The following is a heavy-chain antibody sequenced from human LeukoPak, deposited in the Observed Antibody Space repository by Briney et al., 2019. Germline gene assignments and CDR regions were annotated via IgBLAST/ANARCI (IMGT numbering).Heavy chain of an antibody. CDR2: INEDGSEK. CDR1: GFTFSTYW. J-gene: IGHJ4*02. D-gene: IGHD4-23*01. CDR3: ARDYGGRLGYFDY. Sequence: GGSLRLSCAASGFTFSTYWVSWVRQLPGKGLQWVANINEDGSEKDYVDSVKGRFTISRDNAKNSLYLQMDSLRAEDTAVYYCARDYGGRLGYFDYWGQGTLVTVSS. V-gene: IGHV3-7*01.